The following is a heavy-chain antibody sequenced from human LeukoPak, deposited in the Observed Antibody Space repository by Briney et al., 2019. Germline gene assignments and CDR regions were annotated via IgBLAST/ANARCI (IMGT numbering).Heavy chain of an antibody. D-gene: IGHD3-9*01. CDR1: GYTFTSYY. V-gene: IGHV1-46*01. CDR2: LNPSGGST. CDR3: ARDHDYDILTGYVSDAFDI. Sequence: ASVKVSCKASGYTFTSYYMHWVRQASGQGLEWMGILNPSGGSTSYAQKFQGRVTMTRDTSTSTVYMELSSLRSEDTAVYYCARDHDYDILTGYVSDAFDIWGQGTMVTVSS. J-gene: IGHJ3*02.